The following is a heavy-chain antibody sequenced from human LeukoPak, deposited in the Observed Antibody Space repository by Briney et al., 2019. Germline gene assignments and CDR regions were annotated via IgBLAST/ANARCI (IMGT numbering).Heavy chain of an antibody. Sequence: GGSLRLSCAASGLTVSTNYMSWVRQAPGKGLEWVSVIYSGGITYYADSVKGRFTISRHDSKNTVYLQMNSLRAEDTALYYCARVAPGYTYAYGAPYYFDNWGQGTLVTVSS. D-gene: IGHD5-18*01. V-gene: IGHV3-53*04. CDR3: ARVAPGYTYAYGAPYYFDN. CDR2: IYSGGIT. CDR1: GLTVSTNY. J-gene: IGHJ4*02.